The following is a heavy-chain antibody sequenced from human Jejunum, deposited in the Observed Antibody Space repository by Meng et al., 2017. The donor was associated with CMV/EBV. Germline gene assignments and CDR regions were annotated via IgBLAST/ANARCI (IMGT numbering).Heavy chain of an antibody. J-gene: IGHJ4*02. CDR3: ATEPGVASAGKIDY. V-gene: IGHV3-21*01. D-gene: IGHD6-13*01. Sequence: SAFPLGSYSLHWVRQAPGKGLGWFSSISRTSTYLYYADFVKGRFTISRDNTRNSVYLQMNSLGADDTAVYFCATEPGVASAGKIDYWGPGTLVTVSS. CDR2: ISRTSTYL. CDR1: AFPLGSYS.